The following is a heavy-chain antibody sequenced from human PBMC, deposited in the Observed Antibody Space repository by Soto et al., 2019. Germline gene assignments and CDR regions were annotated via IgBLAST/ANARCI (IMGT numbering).Heavy chain of an antibody. CDR1: GFPFSSYV. CDR3: AKDSNKYSSSLRGRYFDY. Sequence: EVQLLESGGGLVQGGGSLRLSCAASGFPFSSYVMAWVRQAPGKGLERVSGISGGGSNTFYADSVKGRFTISKDNSKNSLLWQMNSLGAEDTSVYYCAKDSNKYSSSLRGRYFDYWGQGIGVTVSS. V-gene: IGHV3-23*01. J-gene: IGHJ4*02. CDR2: ISGGGSNT. D-gene: IGHD4-4*01.